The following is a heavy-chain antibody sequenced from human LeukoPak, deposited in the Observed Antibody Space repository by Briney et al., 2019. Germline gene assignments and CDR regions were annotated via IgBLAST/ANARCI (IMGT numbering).Heavy chain of an antibody. V-gene: IGHV3-48*04. D-gene: IGHD3-10*02. CDR2: ISSSGSTI. J-gene: IGHJ6*04. CDR1: GLTFSSYS. Sequence: GGSLRLSCEASGLTFSSYSMNWVRQAPGKGLEWVSYISSSGSTIYYADSVKGRFTISRDNAKNSLYLQMNSLRAEDTAVYYCAELGITMIGGVWGKGTTVTISS. CDR3: AELGITMIGGV.